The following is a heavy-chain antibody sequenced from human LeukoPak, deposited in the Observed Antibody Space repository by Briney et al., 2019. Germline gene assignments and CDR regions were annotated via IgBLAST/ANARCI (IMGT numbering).Heavy chain of an antibody. CDR1: GFSFNNNA. Sequence: GGSLRLSCAASGFSFNNNAMSWVRQAPGKGLEWVSAINGGGDATEYADSVKGRFTISRDNSKKTLYLQMNSLRPEDTAVYYCARCTYSCYANAFDGWGQGTLLTVSS. CDR3: ARCTYSCYANAFDG. J-gene: IGHJ3*01. D-gene: IGHD2-2*01. CDR2: INGGGDAT. V-gene: IGHV3-23*01.